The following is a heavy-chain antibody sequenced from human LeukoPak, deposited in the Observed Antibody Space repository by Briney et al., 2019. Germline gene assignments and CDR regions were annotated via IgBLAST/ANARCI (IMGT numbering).Heavy chain of an antibody. V-gene: IGHV3-11*01. Sequence: GGSLRLSCAASGFTFSDYYMSWIRQAPGKGLEWVSYISSSGSTIYYADSVKGRFTISRDNAKNSLYLQMNSLRAEDTAVYYCARDQRLYYDSSGYSLSWGQGTLVTVSS. CDR3: ARDQRLYYDSSGYSLS. D-gene: IGHD3-22*01. J-gene: IGHJ4*02. CDR1: GFTFSDYY. CDR2: ISSSGSTI.